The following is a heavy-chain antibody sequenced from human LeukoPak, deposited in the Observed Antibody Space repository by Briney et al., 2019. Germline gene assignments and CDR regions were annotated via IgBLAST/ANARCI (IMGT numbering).Heavy chain of an antibody. CDR1: GGSISSYY. J-gene: IGHJ5*02. CDR2: IYYSGST. D-gene: IGHD6-13*01. Sequence: SETLSLTCTVSGGSISSYYWSWIRQSPGKGLEWIGYIYYSGSTNYNPSLKSRVTISVDTSKNQFSLKLSSVTAADTAVYYCARAIAAAVNWFDPWGQGTLVTVSS. V-gene: IGHV4-59*01. CDR3: ARAIAAAVNWFDP.